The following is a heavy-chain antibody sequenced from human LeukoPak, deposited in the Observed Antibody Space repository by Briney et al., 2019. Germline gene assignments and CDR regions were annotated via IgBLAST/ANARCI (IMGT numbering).Heavy chain of an antibody. CDR1: GFTFSRYW. D-gene: IGHD2-2*01. V-gene: IGHV3-7*01. J-gene: IGHJ4*02. CDR3: ARRAIVVLPAAMEVTADLDY. Sequence: GGSLRLSCAASGFTFSRYWMSWVRQAPGKGLEWVANIKEDGSEKYNVDSVKGRFTISRDNAKNSLYLQMNSLRAEDTAVYYCARRAIVVLPAAMEVTADLDYWGQGTLVTVSS. CDR2: IKEDGSEK.